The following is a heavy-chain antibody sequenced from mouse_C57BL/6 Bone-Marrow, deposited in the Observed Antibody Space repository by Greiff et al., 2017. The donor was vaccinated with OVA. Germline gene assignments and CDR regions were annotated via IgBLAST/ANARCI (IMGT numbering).Heavy chain of an antibody. CDR3: AGKDYYGISYNAMDY. D-gene: IGHD1-1*01. Sequence: QVQLQQPGAELVMPGASVKLSCKASGYTFTSYWMHWVKQRPGQGLEWIGEIDPSDSYTNYNQKFKGKSTLTVDKSSSTDYMQLSSLTSEDSAVYYCAGKDYYGISYNAMDYWGQGTSVTVSS. CDR1: GYTFTSYW. V-gene: IGHV1-69*01. J-gene: IGHJ4*01. CDR2: IDPSDSYT.